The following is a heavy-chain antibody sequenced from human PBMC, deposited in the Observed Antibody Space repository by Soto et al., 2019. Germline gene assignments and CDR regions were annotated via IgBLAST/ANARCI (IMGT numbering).Heavy chain of an antibody. D-gene: IGHD3-3*01. CDR3: AKCEGGYDFWTAYSLFDY. CDR1: GFTFDSFA. Sequence: EVQLLESGGGLVQPGGSLRLSCAASGFTFDSFAMSWVRQAPGKGLEWVSAIGINGGSTFYSDSVKGRFTISRDNSKNTLYLQMNSLRAEDTAVYYCAKCEGGYDFWTAYSLFDYWGQGTLVTVSS. V-gene: IGHV3-23*01. J-gene: IGHJ4*02. CDR2: IGINGGST.